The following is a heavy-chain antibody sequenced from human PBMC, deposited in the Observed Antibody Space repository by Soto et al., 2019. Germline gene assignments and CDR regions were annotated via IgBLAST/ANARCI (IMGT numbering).Heavy chain of an antibody. Sequence: PSETLSLTCAVSGGSISSGGYSWSWIRQPPGKGLEWIGYIYHSGSTYYNPSLKSRVTISVDTSKNQFSLKLSSVTAADTAVYYCARRWGDYFDYWGQGTLVTVSS. J-gene: IGHJ4*02. V-gene: IGHV4-30-2*01. CDR2: IYHSGST. CDR3: ARRWGDYFDY. D-gene: IGHD3-16*01. CDR1: GGSISSGGYS.